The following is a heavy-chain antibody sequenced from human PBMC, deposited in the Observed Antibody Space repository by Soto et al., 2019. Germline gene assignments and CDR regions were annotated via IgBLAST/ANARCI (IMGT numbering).Heavy chain of an antibody. CDR1: GGSISSYY. CDR2: IYYSGST. J-gene: IGHJ6*02. CDR3: ASLNGRYWQQLVVHYYGMAV. Sequence: PSETLSLTCTVSGGSISSYYWSWIRQPPGKGLEWIGYIYYSGSTNYNPSLKSRVTISVDTSKNQFSLKLSSVTAADTAVYYCASLNGRYWQQLVVHYYGMAVWGQGTTVTVS. V-gene: IGHV4-59*08. D-gene: IGHD6-13*01.